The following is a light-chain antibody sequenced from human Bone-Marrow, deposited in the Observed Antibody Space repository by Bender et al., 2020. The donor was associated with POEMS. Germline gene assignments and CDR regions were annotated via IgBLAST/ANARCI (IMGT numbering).Light chain of an antibody. Sequence: QSALTQPASVSGSPGQSITISCTGTSSDVGGYNYVSWYQQYPGKAPKVMIYDVSNRPSGLSNRFSGSKSGNTASLTISGLQAEDEADYYCSSYTSRSTVIFGGGTKLTVL. V-gene: IGLV2-14*01. J-gene: IGLJ2*01. CDR1: SSDVGGYNY. CDR2: DVS. CDR3: SSYTSRSTVI.